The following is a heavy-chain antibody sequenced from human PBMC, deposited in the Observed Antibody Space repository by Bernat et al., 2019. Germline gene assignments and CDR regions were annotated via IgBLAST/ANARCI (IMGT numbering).Heavy chain of an antibody. CDR1: GFMFTKYA. CDR2: ILGSGDST. CDR3: ARDKDGGYAFEH. Sequence: EVELVESGGTLVQPGGSLRLSCAASGFMFTKYAMHWVRQAPGKGPEYLSSILGSGDSTQYANSVKDRFIISRDNSKNTLYLHMGSLRPDDMAVYYCARDKDGGYAFEHWGQGTLVTVSS. J-gene: IGHJ4*02. V-gene: IGHV3-64*01. D-gene: IGHD5-12*01.